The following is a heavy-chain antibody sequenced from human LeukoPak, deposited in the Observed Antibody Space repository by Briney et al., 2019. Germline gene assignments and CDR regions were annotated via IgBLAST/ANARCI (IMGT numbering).Heavy chain of an antibody. J-gene: IGHJ6*03. D-gene: IGHD5-24*01. CDR2: IIPMFGTA. CDR1: GGTFSSYA. V-gene: IGHV1-69*06. Sequence: SVKVSCKASGGTFSSYAIRWMRQAPGQGLEWMGGIIPMFGTADYAQKLQGRVTITADKSTSTAYMELRSLRSEDTAVYYCARGGDGYNLDYYYYMDVWGKGTTVTVSS. CDR3: ARGGDGYNLDYYYYMDV.